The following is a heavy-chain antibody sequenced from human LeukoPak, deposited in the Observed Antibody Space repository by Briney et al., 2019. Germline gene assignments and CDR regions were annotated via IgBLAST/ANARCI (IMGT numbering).Heavy chain of an antibody. V-gene: IGHV4-59*01. CDR1: GGSISNYY. Sequence: SETLSLTCTVSGGSISNYYWSWIRQPPGKGLEWIGYIYYSGSTNYNPSLKSRVTISVDTSKNQFSLKLSSVTAADTAVYYCARGDYGSGSYYRFDPWGQGTLVTVSS. CDR2: IYYSGST. J-gene: IGHJ5*02. D-gene: IGHD3-10*01. CDR3: ARGDYGSGSYYRFDP.